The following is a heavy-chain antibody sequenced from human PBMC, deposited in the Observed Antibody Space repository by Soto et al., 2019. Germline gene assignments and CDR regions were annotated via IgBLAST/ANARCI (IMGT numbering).Heavy chain of an antibody. Sequence: QVQLVQSGAEVKRPGASVKVSCKASGYMFTGFYLHWVRQAPGQGLEWMGWVNPNNGVTTYAKNFQGRVTMTRDSSIRTADMELSSLRSDDTGGYFCAAAAIPVAGRHPDFWGQGTVVTVS. CDR2: VNPNNGVT. CDR3: AAAAIPVAGRHPDF. J-gene: IGHJ4*02. CDR1: GYMFTGFY. V-gene: IGHV1-2*02. D-gene: IGHD6-19*01.